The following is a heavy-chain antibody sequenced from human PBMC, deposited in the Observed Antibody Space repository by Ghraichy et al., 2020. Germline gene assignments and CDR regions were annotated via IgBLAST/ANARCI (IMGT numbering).Heavy chain of an antibody. Sequence: SETLSLTCTVSGGSISSYYWSWIRQPPGKGLEWIGYIYYSGSTNYNPSLKSRVTISVDTSKNQFSLKLSSVTAADTAVYYCARESYDSSGYYYVDYWGQGTLVTVSS. D-gene: IGHD3-22*01. J-gene: IGHJ4*02. CDR2: IYYSGST. CDR3: ARESYDSSGYYYVDY. CDR1: GGSISSYY. V-gene: IGHV4-59*01.